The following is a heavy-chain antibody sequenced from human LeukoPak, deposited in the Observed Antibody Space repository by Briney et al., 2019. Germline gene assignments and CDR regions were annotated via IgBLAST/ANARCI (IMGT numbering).Heavy chain of an antibody. CDR1: GGSICSGDYY. V-gene: IGHV4-30-4*01. J-gene: IGHJ4*02. D-gene: IGHD4-23*01. CDR2: IYYSGST. Sequence: SQTLSLTCTVSGGSICSGDYYWSWTRQPPGKGVEWIGYIYYSGSTYYNPSLKSQVTISVDTTKNQFSLKLGSVTAADTAVYYFARDLLNEGNHLDYWGQGTLVTVSS. CDR3: ARDLLNEGNHLDY.